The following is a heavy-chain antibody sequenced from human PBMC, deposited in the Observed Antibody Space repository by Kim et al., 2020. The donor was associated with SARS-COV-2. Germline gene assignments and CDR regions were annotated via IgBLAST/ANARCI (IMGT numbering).Heavy chain of an antibody. Sequence: GSVKVSCKASGYTFTSYYMHWVRQAPGQGLEWMGIINPSGGSTSYAQKFQGRVTMTRDTSTSTVYMELSSLRSEDTAVYCCARGGNGSGRENYYGMDVWGQGTTVTVSS. CDR2: INPSGGST. V-gene: IGHV1-46*01. D-gene: IGHD3-10*01. J-gene: IGHJ6*02. CDR3: ARGGNGSGRENYYGMDV. CDR1: GYTFTSYY.